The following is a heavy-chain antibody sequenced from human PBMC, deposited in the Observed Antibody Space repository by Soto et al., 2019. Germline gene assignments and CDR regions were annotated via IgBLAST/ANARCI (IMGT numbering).Heavy chain of an antibody. J-gene: IGHJ4*02. Sequence: QVQLVESGGGVVQPGRSLRLSCAASGFTFSSYAMHLVRQAPGKGLEWVAVISYDGSNKYYADSVKGRFTISRDNSKNTLYLQMNSLRAEDTAVYYCARDGSAVAGTRVYFDYWGQGTLVTVSS. CDR2: ISYDGSNK. D-gene: IGHD6-19*01. CDR1: GFTFSSYA. CDR3: ARDGSAVAGTRVYFDY. V-gene: IGHV3-30-3*01.